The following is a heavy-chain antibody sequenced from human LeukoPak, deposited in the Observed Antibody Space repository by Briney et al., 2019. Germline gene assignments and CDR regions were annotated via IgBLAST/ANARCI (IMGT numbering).Heavy chain of an antibody. CDR2: ISSSGSTI. D-gene: IGHD5-18*01. CDR1: GFTFSSYE. Sequence: GGSLRLSCAASGFTFSSYEMNWVRQAPGKGLEWVSYISSSGSTIYYADSVKGRFTISRDNAKNSLYLQMNSLRAEDTAFYYCAREIQLWLPDRYFDYWGQGTLVTVSS. V-gene: IGHV3-48*03. J-gene: IGHJ4*02. CDR3: AREIQLWLPDRYFDY.